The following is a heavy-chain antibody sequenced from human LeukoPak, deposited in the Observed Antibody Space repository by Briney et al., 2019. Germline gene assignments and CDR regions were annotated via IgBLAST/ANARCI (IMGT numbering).Heavy chain of an antibody. CDR3: AREKIAGITMMVAFYYMDV. V-gene: IGHV4-39*07. J-gene: IGHJ6*03. Sequence: SETLSLTCTVSGGSISSSSYYWGWIRQPPGKGLEWIGSIYYSGSTYYNPSLKSRVTISVDTSKNQFSLKLSSVTAADTAVYYCAREKIAGITMMVAFYYMDVWGKGTTVTISS. CDR1: GGSISSSSYY. D-gene: IGHD3-22*01. CDR2: IYYSGST.